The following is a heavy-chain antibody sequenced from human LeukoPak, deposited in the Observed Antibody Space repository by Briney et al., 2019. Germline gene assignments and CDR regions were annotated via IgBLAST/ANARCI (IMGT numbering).Heavy chain of an antibody. J-gene: IGHJ4*02. D-gene: IGHD2-15*01. CDR1: GGTVSSYA. Sequence: SVKVSFKSSGGTVSSYAISWVRLPPAQGVEWMGRIIPILGIANYPQKFPGRVTITADKSTSTADMALSSLRSEGAAVYDCAVVAATHGYWGQGTLVTVSS. V-gene: IGHV1-69*04. CDR2: IIPILGIA. CDR3: AVVAATHGY.